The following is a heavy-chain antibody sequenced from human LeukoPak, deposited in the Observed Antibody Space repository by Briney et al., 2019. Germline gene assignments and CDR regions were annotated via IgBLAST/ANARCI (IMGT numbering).Heavy chain of an antibody. CDR2: INPNSGGT. Sequence: GASVKVSCKASGYTFTGYYMHWVRQAPGQGLEWMGWINPNSGGTNYAQKFQGRVTMTRDTSISTAYMELSRLRSDDTAVYYCARERVRQQLVYCYGMDVWGQGTTVTVSS. J-gene: IGHJ6*02. CDR1: GYTFTGYY. CDR3: ARERVRQQLVYCYGMDV. D-gene: IGHD6-13*01. V-gene: IGHV1-2*02.